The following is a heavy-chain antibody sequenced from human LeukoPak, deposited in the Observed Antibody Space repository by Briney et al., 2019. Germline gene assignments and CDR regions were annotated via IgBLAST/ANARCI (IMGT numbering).Heavy chain of an antibody. D-gene: IGHD6-6*01. CDR1: GFTFSSYW. Sequence: GGSLRLSCAASGFTFSSYWMHWVRQAPGKGLVWVSRINSDGSSTSYADSVKGRFTISRDNAKNTLYLQMSSLRAEDTAVYYCATFSSSSRYFDYWGQGTLVTVSS. CDR3: ATFSSSSRYFDY. V-gene: IGHV3-74*01. CDR2: INSDGSST. J-gene: IGHJ4*02.